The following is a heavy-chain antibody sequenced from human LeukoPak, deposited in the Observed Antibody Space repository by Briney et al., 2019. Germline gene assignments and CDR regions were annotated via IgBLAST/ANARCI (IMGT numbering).Heavy chain of an antibody. CDR3: ARDPNGDYIGAFDM. Sequence: GGSLGLSCTASGFTLSAYAMMWVRQAPGKGPEWVSAIRGGGGSAFYADSVKGRFTISRDNSKYTLFLQMNSLRAEDTAVYYCARDPNGDYIGAFDMWGPGTMVTVSS. CDR1: GFTLSAYA. V-gene: IGHV3-23*01. J-gene: IGHJ3*02. D-gene: IGHD4-17*01. CDR2: IRGGGGSA.